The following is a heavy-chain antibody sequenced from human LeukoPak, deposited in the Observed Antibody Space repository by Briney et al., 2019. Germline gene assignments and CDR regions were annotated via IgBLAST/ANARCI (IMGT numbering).Heavy chain of an antibody. CDR2: IRYDGSSK. Sequence: GGSLRLFFSAAGFNFNTYGIDLGRQAPSRGLGLGAFIRYDGSSKYNTDSVKGRFTVSRDNPKNTLYLQMNSLRAEDTALYYCAKESHNYYYYHMDAWGKGTTVTVSS. J-gene: IGHJ6*03. CDR3: AKESHNYYYYHMDA. CDR1: GFNFNTYG. V-gene: IGHV3-30*02.